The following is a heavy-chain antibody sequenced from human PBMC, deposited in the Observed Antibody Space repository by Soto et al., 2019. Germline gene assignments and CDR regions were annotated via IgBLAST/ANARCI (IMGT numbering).Heavy chain of an antibody. Sequence: GGSLRLSCVVSGFSFKNYAMSWVRQAPGKGLEWVSGISSSGSSTYYADSVKGRFTISRDNSKNTLYLQMNSLRAEDTAVYYCAKSKYQGSYYGVDVWGQGTTVTVSS. CDR3: AKSKYQGSYYGVDV. V-gene: IGHV3-23*01. CDR2: ISSSGSST. CDR1: GFSFKNYA. D-gene: IGHD2-2*01. J-gene: IGHJ6*02.